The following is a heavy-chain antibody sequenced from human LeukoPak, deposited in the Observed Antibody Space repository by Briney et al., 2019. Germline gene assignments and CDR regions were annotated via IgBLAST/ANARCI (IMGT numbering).Heavy chain of an antibody. V-gene: IGHV3-15*01. CDR2: MKSKADGGTT. D-gene: IGHD6-13*01. CDR3: TTIAAAGQMDY. J-gene: IGHJ4*02. Sequence: AWMKSKADGGTTDYAAPVKGRFSISRDDSENTLYPQINSLKTEDTAMYYCTTIAAAGQMDYWGQGSLVTVSS.